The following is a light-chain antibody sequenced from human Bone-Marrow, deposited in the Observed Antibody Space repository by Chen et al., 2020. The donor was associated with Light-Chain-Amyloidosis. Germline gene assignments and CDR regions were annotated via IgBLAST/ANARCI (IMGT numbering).Light chain of an antibody. CDR1: QSVHANY. J-gene: IGKJ5*01. CDR3: QQSSSSPIT. V-gene: IGKV3-20*01. Sequence: EIVLTQSPGTLSLSPGERVTLSCRASQSVHANYLTWYQQKPGQAPRLLISGTSSRAAGIPDRFSGSGSGTDFTLTISRLEPGDFGVYYCQQSSSSPITFGQGTRLEIK. CDR2: GTS.